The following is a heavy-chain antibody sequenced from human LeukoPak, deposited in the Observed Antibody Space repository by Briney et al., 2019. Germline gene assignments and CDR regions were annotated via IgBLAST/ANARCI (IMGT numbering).Heavy chain of an antibody. J-gene: IGHJ6*02. CDR2: ISAKTGNT. Sequence: ASVKVSCKASGYTFNNYGVSWVRQAPGQGLEWMGWISAKTGNTNYAQKVQGRVTMTTDTSTTTACMELRSLGSDDTAVYYCARGSYPYSHGMDVWGQGTTVTVSS. CDR1: GYTFNNYG. CDR3: ARGSYPYSHGMDV. V-gene: IGHV1-18*01. D-gene: IGHD1-26*01.